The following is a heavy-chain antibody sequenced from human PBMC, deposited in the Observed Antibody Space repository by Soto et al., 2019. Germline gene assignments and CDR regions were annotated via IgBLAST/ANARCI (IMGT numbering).Heavy chain of an antibody. J-gene: IGHJ6*02. CDR1: GDSFISYA. CDR3: ARDGSTVETAMVSQYYYGMDV. V-gene: IGHV1-69*12. Sequence: QVQLVQSGAEVRKPGSSVKVSCKVSGDSFISYAISWVRQAPGQGLEWMGGIIPIFGRGNYAQRFQGRVASNAEDSXSXVXMXXSGLRSEDTAVYYCARDGSTVETAMVSQYYYGMDVWGQGTTVTVSS. D-gene: IGHD5-18*01. CDR2: IIPIFGRG.